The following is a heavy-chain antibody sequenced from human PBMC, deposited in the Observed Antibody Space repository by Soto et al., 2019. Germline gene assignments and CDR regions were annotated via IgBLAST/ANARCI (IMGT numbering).Heavy chain of an antibody. J-gene: IGHJ4*01. Sequence: QVQLQESGPGLVQPSQTLSLTCTVSGGSISSGGYYWSWIRQHPGTGLEWIGHISYSGSTYYNTSLRGRVTISVDTSRNQFSLIVNSVTDAAPAVYYCARGVLHWGQGTLVTVSS. CDR1: GGSISSGGYY. CDR2: ISYSGST. CDR3: ARGVLH. V-gene: IGHV4-31*03.